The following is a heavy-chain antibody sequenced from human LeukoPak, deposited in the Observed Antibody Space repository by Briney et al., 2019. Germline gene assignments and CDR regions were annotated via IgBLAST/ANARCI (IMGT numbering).Heavy chain of an antibody. CDR3: ARDRNGNYGRWGFDY. CDR2: IWYDGSNK. D-gene: IGHD4-17*01. Sequence: GGSLRLSCAASVFPFSSYGMHWVPRARGKGLEGVTVIWYDGSNKYYADSVKGRFTISRDNSKNTLYLQMNSLGAEDTAVYYCARDRNGNYGRWGFDYWGQGTLVTVSS. J-gene: IGHJ4*02. V-gene: IGHV3-33*01. CDR1: VFPFSSYG.